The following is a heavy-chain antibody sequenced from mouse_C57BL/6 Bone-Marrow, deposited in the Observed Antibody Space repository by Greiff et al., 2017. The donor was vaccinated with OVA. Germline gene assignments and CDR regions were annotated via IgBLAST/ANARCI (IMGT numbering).Heavy chain of an antibody. CDR1: GFSLTSYG. CDR2: IWRGGST. V-gene: IGHV2-5*01. Sequence: VQLQQSGPGLVQPSQSLSITCTVSGFSLTSYGVHWVRQSPGKGLEWLGVIWRGGSTDYNAAFMSRLSITKDNSKSQVFFKMNSLQADDTAIYDCAKKGYGSSDWYFDVWGTGTTVTVSS. J-gene: IGHJ1*03. D-gene: IGHD1-1*01. CDR3: AKKGYGSSDWYFDV.